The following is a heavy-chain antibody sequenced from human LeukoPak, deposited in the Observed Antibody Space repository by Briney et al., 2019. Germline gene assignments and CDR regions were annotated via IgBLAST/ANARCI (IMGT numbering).Heavy chain of an antibody. Sequence: SETLSLTCSVSGASISSYYWYWIRQPPGKGLEWIGNIYTSGGTNYNPSLKSRVTISLDTSKDQFSLKLTSVTAADTAFYYCAKDWELGSWGQGTLVTVSS. CDR1: GASISSYY. J-gene: IGHJ5*02. CDR2: IYTSGGT. D-gene: IGHD1-26*01. V-gene: IGHV4-59*01. CDR3: AKDWELGS.